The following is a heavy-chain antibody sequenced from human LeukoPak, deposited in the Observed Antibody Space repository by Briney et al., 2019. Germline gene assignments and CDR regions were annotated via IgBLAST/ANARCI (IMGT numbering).Heavy chain of an antibody. CDR3: ARQDVVVVAATPDVFDY. CDR1: GGSTSSSSYY. J-gene: IGHJ4*02. Sequence: PSETLSLTCTVSGGSTSSSSYYWGWIRQPPGKGLEWIGSIYHSGSTYYNPSLKSRVTISVDTSKNQFSLKLSSVTAADTAVYYCARQDVVVVAATPDVFDYWGQGTLVTVSS. V-gene: IGHV4-39*01. CDR2: IYHSGST. D-gene: IGHD2-15*01.